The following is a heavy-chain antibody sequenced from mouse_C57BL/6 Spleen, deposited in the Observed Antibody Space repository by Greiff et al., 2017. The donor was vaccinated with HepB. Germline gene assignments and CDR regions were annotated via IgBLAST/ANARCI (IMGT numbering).Heavy chain of an antibody. J-gene: IGHJ2*01. CDR1: GFTFSSYG. CDR2: ISSGGSYT. Sequence: EVKLVESGGDLVKPGGSLKLSCAASGFTFSSYGMSWVRQTPDKRLEWVATISSGGSYTYYPDSVKGRFTISRDNAKNTLYLQMSSLKSEDTAMYYCARDGYYGSSYDLDYWGQGTTLTVSS. CDR3: ARDGYYGSSYDLDY. V-gene: IGHV5-6*01. D-gene: IGHD1-1*01.